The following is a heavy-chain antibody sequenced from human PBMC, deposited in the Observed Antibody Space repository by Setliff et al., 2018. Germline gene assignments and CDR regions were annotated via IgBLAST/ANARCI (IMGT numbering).Heavy chain of an antibody. V-gene: IGHV3-7*01. D-gene: IGHD6-6*01. CDR1: GFTFSSYW. Sequence: LRLSCGASGFTFSSYWMTWVRQVPRKGLEYVASIKHDGSEKYYVDSVRGRFTISRDNAKNSLYLQMDSLRDEDTAVYYCARWRSSSPDDFWGQGTLVTVSS. J-gene: IGHJ4*02. CDR2: IKHDGSEK. CDR3: ARWRSSSPDDF.